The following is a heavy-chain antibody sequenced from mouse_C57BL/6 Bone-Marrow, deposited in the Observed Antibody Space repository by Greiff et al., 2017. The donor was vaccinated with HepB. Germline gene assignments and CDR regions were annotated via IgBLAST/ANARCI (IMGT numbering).Heavy chain of an antibody. CDR2: INYDGSST. V-gene: IGHV5-16*01. D-gene: IGHD3-2*02. CDR1: GFTFSDYY. Sequence: EVNVVESEGGLVQPGSSMKLSCTASGFTFSDYYMAWVRQVPEKGLEWVANINYDGSSTYYLDSLKSRFIISRDNAKNILYLQMSSLKSEDTATYYCARREDSSGHYAMDYWGQGTSVTVSS. CDR3: ARREDSSGHYAMDY. J-gene: IGHJ4*01.